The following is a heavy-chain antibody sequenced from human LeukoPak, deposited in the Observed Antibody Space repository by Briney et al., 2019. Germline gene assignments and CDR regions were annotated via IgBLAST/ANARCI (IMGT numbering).Heavy chain of an antibody. D-gene: IGHD6-6*01. Sequence: SETLSLTCTVSGGSINSNNYCWGWFRQPPGKGLESIGSISYSGSTYYNPSVQSRVTISEDTSRNQFFLKLTSLTAADTAVFYCARRSSSSGYYYYMDVWGKGTTVTVSS. CDR3: ARRSSSSGYYYYMDV. J-gene: IGHJ6*03. CDR1: GGSINSNNYC. CDR2: ISYSGST. V-gene: IGHV4-39*01.